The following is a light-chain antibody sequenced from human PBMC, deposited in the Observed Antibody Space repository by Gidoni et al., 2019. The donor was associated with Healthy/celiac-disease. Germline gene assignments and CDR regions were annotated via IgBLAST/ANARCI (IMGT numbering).Light chain of an antibody. CDR2: KAS. V-gene: IGKV1-5*03. J-gene: IGKJ1*01. CDR3: QQYSSYSRT. Sequence: DIQLTQSPSTLSASVGDRVTITCRASQSISTWLAWYQQKPGKAPKLLIYKASSLETGVPSRFSGSGSGTEFTLTISSLQPDDFATYYCQQYSSYSRTFXQGTKVESK. CDR1: QSISTW.